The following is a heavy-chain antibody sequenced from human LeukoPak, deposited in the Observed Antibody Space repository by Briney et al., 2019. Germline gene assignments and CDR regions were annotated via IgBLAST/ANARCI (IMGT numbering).Heavy chain of an antibody. CDR3: ARDKRRNWFDP. Sequence: ASVNVSCKPSGYTFTSYGISWVRQAPGQGLEWTGWISAYNGNTNYAQKLQGRVTMTTDTSTSTAYMELRSLRSDDTAVYYCARDKRRNWFDPWGQGTLVTVSS. CDR2: ISAYNGNT. CDR1: GYTFTSYG. J-gene: IGHJ5*02. D-gene: IGHD5-24*01. V-gene: IGHV1-18*01.